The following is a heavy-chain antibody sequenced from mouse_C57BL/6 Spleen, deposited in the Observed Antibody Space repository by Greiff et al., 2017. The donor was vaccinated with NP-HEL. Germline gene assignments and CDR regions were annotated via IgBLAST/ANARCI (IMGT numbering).Heavy chain of an antibody. CDR2: IHPSDSDT. V-gene: IGHV1-74*01. Sequence: QVQLQQPGAELVKPGASVKVSCKASGYTFTSYWMHWVKQRPGQGLEWIGRIHPSDSDTNYNQKFKGKATLTVDKSSSTAYMQLSSLTSEDSAVYYCAIPHCNYDWFAYWGQGTLVTVSA. D-gene: IGHD2-1*01. CDR3: AIPHCNYDWFAY. CDR1: GYTFTSYW. J-gene: IGHJ3*01.